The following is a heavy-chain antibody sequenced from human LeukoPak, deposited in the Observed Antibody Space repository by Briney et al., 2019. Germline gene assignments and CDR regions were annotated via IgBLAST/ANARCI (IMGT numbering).Heavy chain of an antibody. CDR3: ARVAYGYSYGYEP. J-gene: IGHJ5*02. CDR2: INRSGST. Sequence: SETLSLTCAVYGGSFSGYYWSWIRQPPGKGLEWIGEINRSGSTNYNPSLKSRVTISVDTSKNQFSLKLSSVTAADTAVYYCARVAYGYSYGYEPWGQGTLVTVSS. D-gene: IGHD5-18*01. V-gene: IGHV4-34*01. CDR1: GGSFSGYY.